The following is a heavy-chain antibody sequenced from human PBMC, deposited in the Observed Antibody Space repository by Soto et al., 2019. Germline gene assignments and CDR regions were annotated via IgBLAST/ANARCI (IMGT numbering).Heavy chain of an antibody. Sequence: EVQLLESGGGLVQPGGSLRLSCAASGFTFSSYAMSWFRQAPGKGLEWVSAISGSGGSTYYADSVKGRFTISRDNSKNTLYLQMNSLRAEDTAVYYCAKWGSGWYGLDYFDYWGQGTLVTVSS. J-gene: IGHJ4*02. CDR3: AKWGSGWYGLDYFDY. V-gene: IGHV3-23*01. CDR2: ISGSGGST. D-gene: IGHD6-19*01. CDR1: GFTFSSYA.